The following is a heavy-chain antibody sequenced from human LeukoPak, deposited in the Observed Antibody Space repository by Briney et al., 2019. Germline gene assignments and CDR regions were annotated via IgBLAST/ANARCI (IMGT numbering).Heavy chain of an antibody. V-gene: IGHV3-7*01. CDR3: ARDPPHSTGPWYYGMDV. CDR2: IKQDGSEK. CDR1: GFTFSSYW. D-gene: IGHD6-19*01. Sequence: GGSLRLSCAASGFTFSSYWMTWVRQSPGKGLEWVANIKQDGSEKNYVDSVKGRFTISRDNAKSALYLQMNSLRDEDTAVYYCARDPPHSTGPWYYGMDVWGQGTTVTVSS. J-gene: IGHJ6*02.